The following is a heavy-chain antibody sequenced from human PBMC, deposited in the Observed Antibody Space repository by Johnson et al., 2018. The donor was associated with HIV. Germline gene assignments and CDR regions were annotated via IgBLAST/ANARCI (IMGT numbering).Heavy chain of an antibody. Sequence: QVQLVESGGGVVQPGGSLRLSCEVSGFTFSGYAMNWVRQAPCKGLEWVAFIRFDGSIEYYADSVKGRFTISRDNSKNTLHLQMNSLRAEDTAVYYCTKTLGYDSSGYHDGFDIWGQGTLVTVSS. CDR2: IRFDGSIE. J-gene: IGHJ3*02. V-gene: IGHV3-30*02. CDR1: GFTFSGYA. CDR3: TKTLGYDSSGYHDGFDI. D-gene: IGHD3-22*01.